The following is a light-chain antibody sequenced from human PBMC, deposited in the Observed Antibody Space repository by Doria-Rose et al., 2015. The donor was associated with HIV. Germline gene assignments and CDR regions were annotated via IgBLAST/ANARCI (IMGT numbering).Light chain of an antibody. V-gene: IGKV4-1*01. J-gene: IGKJ3*01. CDR3: QQYYDTPS. CDR2: WAS. Sequence: TQSPESLGMSLGERATLNCKSNQSLLYTSKNYLAWYQQKPGQPPKLLIYWASTRQSGVPARFSGSGSGTVFTLTISSLEAEDVAVYYCQQYYDTPSFGPGTTVDIK. CDR1: QSLLYTSKNY.